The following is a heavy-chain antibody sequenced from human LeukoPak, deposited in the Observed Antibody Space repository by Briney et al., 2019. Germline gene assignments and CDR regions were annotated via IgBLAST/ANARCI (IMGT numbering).Heavy chain of an antibody. Sequence: PGGSLRLSCAASGFTFSSYGMHWVRQAPGKGLEWVAVIWYDGSNKYYADSVKGRFTISRDNSKNTLYLQMNSLRAEDTAVYYCARDVGSAVLGYWGQGTLVTVSS. CDR1: GFTFSSYG. V-gene: IGHV3-33*01. D-gene: IGHD2-8*02. J-gene: IGHJ4*02. CDR3: ARDVGSAVLGY. CDR2: IWYDGSNK.